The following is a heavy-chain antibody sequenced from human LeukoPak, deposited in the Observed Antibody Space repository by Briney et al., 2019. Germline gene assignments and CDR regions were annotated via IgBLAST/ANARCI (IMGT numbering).Heavy chain of an antibody. V-gene: IGHV3-30*03. CDR2: ISYDGSNK. Sequence: GGSLGLSCAASGFTFSSYGMHWVRQAPGKGLEWVAVISYDGSNKYYADSVKGRFTISRDNSKNSVYLQLNSLRPEDTAMYYCVSMVRGIGYWGQGALVTVSS. J-gene: IGHJ4*02. CDR3: VSMVRGIGY. CDR1: GFTFSSYG. D-gene: IGHD3-10*01.